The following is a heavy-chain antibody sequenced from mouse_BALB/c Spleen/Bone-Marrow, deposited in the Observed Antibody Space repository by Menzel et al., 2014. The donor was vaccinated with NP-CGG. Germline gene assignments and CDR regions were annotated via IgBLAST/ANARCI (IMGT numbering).Heavy chain of an antibody. J-gene: IGHJ4*01. CDR2: IWAGGNT. D-gene: IGHD1-1*01. CDR3: ARENYGSYYYAMDY. Sequence: QVQLKESGPGLVAPSQNLSITCTVSGFSLTNYDVHWVRRPPGKGLEWLGLIWAGGNTNYNSALMSRLSISKDNSKGQVFLKMNSLQTDDTAIYFCARENYGSYYYAMDYWGQRTSVTVSS. CDR1: GFSLTNYD. V-gene: IGHV2-9*02.